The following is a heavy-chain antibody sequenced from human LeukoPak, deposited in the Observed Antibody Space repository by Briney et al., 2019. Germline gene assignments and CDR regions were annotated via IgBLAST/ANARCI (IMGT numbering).Heavy chain of an antibody. Sequence: GGSLRLSCAASGFTVSSNYMSWVRQAPGKGLEWVSVIYSGGSTYYADSVKGRFTISRDNSKNTLYLQMSSLRAEDTAVYYCARDKVYYYDSSGYSYYWYFDLWGRGTLVTVSS. CDR3: ARDKVYYYDSSGYSYYWYFDL. CDR1: GFTVSSNY. D-gene: IGHD3-22*01. CDR2: IYSGGST. J-gene: IGHJ2*01. V-gene: IGHV3-66*01.